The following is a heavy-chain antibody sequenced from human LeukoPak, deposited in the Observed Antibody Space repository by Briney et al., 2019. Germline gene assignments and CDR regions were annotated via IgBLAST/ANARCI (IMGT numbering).Heavy chain of an antibody. J-gene: IGHJ4*02. CDR3: AKDRRGSYLLGPGRDPFDY. CDR1: GFTFSSYA. V-gene: IGHV3-23*01. D-gene: IGHD2-21*02. Sequence: GGSLRLSCAASGFTFSSYAMSWVRQAPGKGLEWVSAISGSGGSTYYADSVKGRFTISRDNSKNTLYLQMNSLRAEDTAVYYCAKDRRGSYLLGPGRDPFDYWGQGTLVTVSS. CDR2: ISGSGGST.